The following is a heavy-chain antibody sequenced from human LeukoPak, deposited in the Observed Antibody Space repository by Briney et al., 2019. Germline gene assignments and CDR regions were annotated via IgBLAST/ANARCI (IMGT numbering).Heavy chain of an antibody. D-gene: IGHD1-26*01. CDR1: GYTFTGYY. CDR3: ARWAGATRYFDY. CDR2: INPNSGNT. V-gene: IGHV1-8*03. J-gene: IGHJ4*02. Sequence: ASVKVSCKAFGYTFTGYYIHWVRQAPGHGLEWMGWINPNSGNTGYAQKFQGRVTITRNTSISTAYMELSSLRSEDTAVYYCARWAGATRYFDYWGQGTLVTVSS.